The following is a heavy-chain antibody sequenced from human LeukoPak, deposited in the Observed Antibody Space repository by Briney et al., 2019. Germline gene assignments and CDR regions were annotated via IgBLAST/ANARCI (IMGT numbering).Heavy chain of an antibody. J-gene: IGHJ4*02. V-gene: IGHV1-69*05. D-gene: IGHD3-22*01. CDR3: ARVEYYDSSGYSNV. Sequence: SVKVSCKASGGTFSSYAIIWVRQAPGQGLEWMGRIIPIFGTANYAQKFQGRVTITTGESTSTAYMELSSLRSEDTAVYYCARVEYYDSSGYSNVWGQGTLVTVSS. CDR2: IIPIFGTA. CDR1: GGTFSSYA.